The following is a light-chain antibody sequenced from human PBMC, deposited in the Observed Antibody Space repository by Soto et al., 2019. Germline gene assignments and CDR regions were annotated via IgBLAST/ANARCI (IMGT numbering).Light chain of an antibody. CDR1: QSVSSY. Sequence: LTLSPGPLALSSGERAPLSCRASQSVSSYLAWYQQNPGQAPRLLIYDASNRATGIPARFSGSGSGTDFTLTVTSLQPEDFAIYYCQQRTDWPMTFCRGTKVDIK. CDR2: DAS. J-gene: IGKJ4*01. V-gene: IGKV3-11*01. CDR3: QQRTDWPMT.